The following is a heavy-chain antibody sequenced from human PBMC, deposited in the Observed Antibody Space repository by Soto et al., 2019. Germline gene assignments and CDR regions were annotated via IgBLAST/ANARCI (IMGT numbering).Heavy chain of an antibody. V-gene: IGHV3-30*18. J-gene: IGHJ4*02. CDR1: GFTFSSYG. D-gene: IGHD2-15*01. CDR3: AKSRYCSGGSCSYYFDY. CDR2: ISYDGSNK. Sequence: QVQLVESGGGVVQPGRSLRLSCAASGFTFSSYGMHWVRQAPGKGLEWVAVISYDGSNKDYADSVKGRFTISRDNSKNTLYLQMNSLRAEDTAVYYCAKSRYCSGGSCSYYFDYWGQGTLVTVSS.